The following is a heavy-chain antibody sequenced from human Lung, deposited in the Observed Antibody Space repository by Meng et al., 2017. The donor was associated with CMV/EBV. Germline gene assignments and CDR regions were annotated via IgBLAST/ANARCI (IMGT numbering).Heavy chain of an antibody. Sequence: FALHWVRQAPGKGLEWVSVVVYDGRNELYADSVTGRFTISSDNPKNTLYLQMNNLRVEDTALYFCVRDVSAFGEVVTYYFDFWGPGTLVTVSS. J-gene: IGHJ4*02. CDR3: VRDVSAFGEVVTYYFDF. V-gene: IGHV3-33*01. D-gene: IGHD3-10*01. CDR2: VVYDGRNE. CDR1: FA.